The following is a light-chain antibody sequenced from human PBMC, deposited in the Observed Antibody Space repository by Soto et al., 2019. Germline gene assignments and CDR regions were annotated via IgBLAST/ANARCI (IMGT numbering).Light chain of an antibody. CDR1: QSVSSN. J-gene: IGKJ3*01. V-gene: IGKV3-15*01. CDR2: GAS. CDR3: QQYNTWPPFT. Sequence: EIVMTQSPATLSVSPGERATLSCRASQSVSSNLAWYQQKPGQAPRLLIYGASTRATGIPARFSGSGSGTEFTLTISSLQSEDFAVYYCQQYNTWPPFTFGPGTKVAIK.